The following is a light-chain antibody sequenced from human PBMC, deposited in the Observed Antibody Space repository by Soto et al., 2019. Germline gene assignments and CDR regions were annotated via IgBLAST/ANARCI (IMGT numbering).Light chain of an antibody. Sequence: TQMTQSPSSLAACVGERVAITCRGGPSISSYLNWYQQKPAKAPKLLIYAASSLQSGVPSRFTGSGSGTDFTLTISSLQPEDFSTYYCQQSYSTHSITFGQGTRLEIK. CDR3: QQSYSTHSIT. CDR1: PSISSY. J-gene: IGKJ5*01. CDR2: AAS. V-gene: IGKV1-39*01.